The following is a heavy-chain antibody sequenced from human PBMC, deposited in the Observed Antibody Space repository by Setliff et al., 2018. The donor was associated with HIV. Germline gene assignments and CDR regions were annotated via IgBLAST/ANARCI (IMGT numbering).Heavy chain of an antibody. CDR1: GYTFTSYY. Sequence: SCKASGYTFTSYYMHWVRQAPGQGLEWMGIINPSSGSTTYAQKFQGRVTMTRDTSTSTVYMELSSLRSEDTAVYYCARDPAPSSSASYFQHWGQGTPVTVSS. J-gene: IGHJ1*01. CDR2: INPSSGST. CDR3: ARDPAPSSSASYFQH. D-gene: IGHD6-6*01. V-gene: IGHV1-46*01.